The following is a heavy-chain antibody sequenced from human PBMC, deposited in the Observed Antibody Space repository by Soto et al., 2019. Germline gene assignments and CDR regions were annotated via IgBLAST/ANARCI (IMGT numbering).Heavy chain of an antibody. CDR3: AKDRSSSLDAMDV. CDR1: GFAFSRYG. Sequence: PVGSLRLSCAASGFAFSRYGMHWVRQAPDKGLEWVAVIWYDGTDNYYADSVKGRFTISRDNSRNTLYLQVDSLRVDDTAVYYCAKDRSSSLDAMDVWGQGTTVTVSS. J-gene: IGHJ6*02. D-gene: IGHD6-13*01. CDR2: IWYDGTDN. V-gene: IGHV3-33*06.